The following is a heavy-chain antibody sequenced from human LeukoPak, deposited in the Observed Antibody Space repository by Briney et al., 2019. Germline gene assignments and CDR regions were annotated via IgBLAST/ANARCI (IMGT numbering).Heavy chain of an antibody. V-gene: IGHV3-23*01. D-gene: IGHD3-3*01. Sequence: GGSLRLSCAVSGFTFSSYAMIWVRQAPGKGLEWVSAISGCGGSTYYADSVKGRFTISRDNSKNTLYLQMNSLRAEDTAVYYCAKDYDFWSGYYNNAFDIWGQGTMVTVSS. J-gene: IGHJ3*02. CDR3: AKDYDFWSGYYNNAFDI. CDR2: ISGCGGST. CDR1: GFTFSSYA.